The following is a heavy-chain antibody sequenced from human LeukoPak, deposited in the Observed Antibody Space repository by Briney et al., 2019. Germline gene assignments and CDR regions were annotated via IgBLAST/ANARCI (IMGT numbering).Heavy chain of an antibody. CDR1: GFTFRDYY. CDR2: ISSSGSSM. V-gene: IGHV3-11*01. Sequence: PGGSLRLSCAASGFTFRDYYMSWIRQAPAKGLEWVSYISSSGSSMWYADSVKGRFTISRDNAKNSLYLQMNSLRAEDTAVYYCARRGYSTYGMDVWGQGTTVTVSS. D-gene: IGHD5-18*01. CDR3: ARRGYSTYGMDV. J-gene: IGHJ6*02.